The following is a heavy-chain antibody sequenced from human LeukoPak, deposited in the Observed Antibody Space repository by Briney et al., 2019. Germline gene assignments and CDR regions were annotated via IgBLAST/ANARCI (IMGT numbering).Heavy chain of an antibody. Sequence: GGSLRLSCAASGFTFSSYAMSWVRQGPGKGLEWVSGISESGGSTYYADSVKGRFTIFRDNSKDTLYLQMKSLRAEDTAVYYCANKPTLSCTHGVCVVIDYWGQGTLVTVSS. V-gene: IGHV3-23*01. CDR2: ISESGGST. J-gene: IGHJ4*02. D-gene: IGHD2-8*01. CDR3: ANKPTLSCTHGVCVVIDY. CDR1: GFTFSSYA.